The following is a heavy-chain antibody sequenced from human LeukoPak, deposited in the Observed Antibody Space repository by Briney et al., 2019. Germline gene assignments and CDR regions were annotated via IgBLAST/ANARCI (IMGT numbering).Heavy chain of an antibody. D-gene: IGHD3-22*01. CDR2: ISGSGST. CDR1: GFTFRSYA. CDR3: AKSRYYDSSAYVDY. J-gene: IGHJ4*02. Sequence: GGSLRLSCAASGFTFRSYAMNWVRQAPGKGLEWVSAISGSGSTYYADSVKGRFTISRDNSKNTLYLQMNSLRAEDTAVYYCAKSRYYDSSAYVDYWGQGTLVTVSS. V-gene: IGHV3-23*01.